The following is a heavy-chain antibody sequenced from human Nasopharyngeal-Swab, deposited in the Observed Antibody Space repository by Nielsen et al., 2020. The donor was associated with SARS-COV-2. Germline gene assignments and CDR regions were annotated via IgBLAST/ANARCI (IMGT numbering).Heavy chain of an antibody. CDR1: GFTFSTYA. V-gene: IGHV3-23*01. CDR3: AKGSYYPSYYFDY. CDR2: IINSGGST. J-gene: IGHJ4*02. Sequence: GESLKISCEASGFTFSTYAMSWVRQAPGRRLEWVSGIINSGGSTEYADSVKGRFTLSRDSSKSTLYLQMSSLRAEDTAVYYCAKGSYYPSYYFDYWGQGALVAVSS. D-gene: IGHD1-26*01.